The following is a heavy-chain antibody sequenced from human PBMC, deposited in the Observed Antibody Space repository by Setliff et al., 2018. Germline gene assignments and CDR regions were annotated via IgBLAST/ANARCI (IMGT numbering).Heavy chain of an antibody. J-gene: IGHJ6*03. CDR3: ARALLWFGEGMDV. V-gene: IGHV4-59*11. CDR2: MYNSGNT. D-gene: IGHD3-10*01. Sequence: LSLTCTVSGGSISHHYWSWIRQPPGKGLEWVGYMYNSGNTNYNPSLRRRVAISVDKSKNQFSLKLSSVTAADTAVYYCARALLWFGEGMDVWGNGTTVTVSS. CDR1: GGSISHHY.